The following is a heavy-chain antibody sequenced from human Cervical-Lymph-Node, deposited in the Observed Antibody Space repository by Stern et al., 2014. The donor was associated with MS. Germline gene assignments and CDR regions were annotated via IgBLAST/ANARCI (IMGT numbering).Heavy chain of an antibody. J-gene: IGHJ2*01. D-gene: IGHD2-21*02. CDR2: INTYNGDT. Sequence: MQLVESGVEVKKPGASVKVSCKASGYTFISSGITWVRQAPGQGLEWMGWINTYNGDTNYAQKLQGRVTMTTDTSTTTAHMEVRSLRYDDTAVYYCARDTAQVASWYFDVWGRGTLVTVSS. CDR1: GYTFISSG. V-gene: IGHV1-18*01. CDR3: ARDTAQVASWYFDV.